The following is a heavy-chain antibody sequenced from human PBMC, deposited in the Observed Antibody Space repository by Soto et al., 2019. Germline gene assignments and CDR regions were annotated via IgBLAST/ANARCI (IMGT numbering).Heavy chain of an antibody. D-gene: IGHD1-1*01. CDR2: VYWDDDN. Sequence: QITLKESGPTLVKPTQTLTLTCTFSGFSLTTRPMGVGWLRQAPGKALEWLVFVYWDDDNRYSPSLKSRLTVTKDTSNSQVVLTMTNMDPVDTATYYCAHRLSGYDWNGGYFDYWGQGALVTVSS. CDR3: AHRLSGYDWNGGYFDY. V-gene: IGHV2-5*02. CDR1: GFSLTTRPMG. J-gene: IGHJ4*02.